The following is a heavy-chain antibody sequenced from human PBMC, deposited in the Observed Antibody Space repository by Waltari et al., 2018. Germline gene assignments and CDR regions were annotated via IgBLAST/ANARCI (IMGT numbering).Heavy chain of an antibody. CDR2: INRDGSST. D-gene: IGHD5-18*01. CDR1: GFTFSSYW. V-gene: IGHV3-74*01. CDR3: ARASPYSYGYLILWANGMDV. Sequence: EVQLVESGGGLVQPGGSLRLSCAASGFTFSSYWMHWVRQAPGKGLVWVSRINRDGSSTSYADAVKGRFTISRDNAKNTLYLQMNSLRAEDTAVYYCARASPYSYGYLILWANGMDVWGQGTTVTVSS. J-gene: IGHJ6*02.